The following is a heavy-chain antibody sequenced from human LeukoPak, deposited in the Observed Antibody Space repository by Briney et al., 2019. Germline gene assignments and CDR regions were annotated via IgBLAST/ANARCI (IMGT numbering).Heavy chain of an antibody. V-gene: IGHV1-2*02. Sequence: GESLRISCKGSGYSFTGYYMHWVRQAPGQGLEWMGWINPNSGGTNYAQKFQGRVTMTRDTSISTAYMELSRLKSDDTAVYYCARVHFYDSSGYSLINPWGQGTLVTVSS. CDR2: INPNSGGT. J-gene: IGHJ4*02. D-gene: IGHD3-22*01. CDR1: GYSFTGYY. CDR3: ARVHFYDSSGYSLINP.